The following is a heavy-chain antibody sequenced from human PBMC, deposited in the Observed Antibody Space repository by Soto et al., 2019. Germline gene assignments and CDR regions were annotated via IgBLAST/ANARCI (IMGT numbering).Heavy chain of an antibody. CDR3: AKDHRVVVAAAGAFDI. CDR2: ISGSDGST. Sequence: GGSLRLSCAASGFTFSSYAMSWVRQAPGKGLEWVSAISGSDGSTYYADSVKGRFTISRDNSKNTLYLQMNSLRAEDTAVYYCAKDHRVVVAAAGAFDIWGQGTMVTVSS. V-gene: IGHV3-23*01. CDR1: GFTFSSYA. J-gene: IGHJ3*02. D-gene: IGHD2-15*01.